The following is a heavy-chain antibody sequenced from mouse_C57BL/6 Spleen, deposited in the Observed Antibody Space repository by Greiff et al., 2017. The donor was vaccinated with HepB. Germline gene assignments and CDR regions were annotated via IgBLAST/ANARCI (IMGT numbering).Heavy chain of an antibody. J-gene: IGHJ2*01. D-gene: IGHD4-1*01. CDR2: INPSNGGT. CDR3: ARSGLGLCDLDY. Sequence: VQLQQSGTELVKPGASVKLSCKASGYTFTSYWMHWVKQRPGQGLEWIGNINPSNGGTNYNEKFKSKATLTVDKSSSTAYMQLSRLASEVSAVYCGARSGLGLCDLDYWGQGTTLTVSS. CDR1: GYTFTSYW. V-gene: IGHV1-53*01.